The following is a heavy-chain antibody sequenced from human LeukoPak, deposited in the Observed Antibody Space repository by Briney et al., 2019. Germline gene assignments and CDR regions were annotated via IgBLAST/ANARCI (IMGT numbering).Heavy chain of an antibody. CDR3: AGIWSAYYLDFVDY. CDR1: GFTFSSYW. V-gene: IGHV3-7*01. CDR2: IKQDGSEK. D-gene: IGHD3-3*01. Sequence: GGSLRLSCAASGFTFSSYWMSWVRQAPGKGLEWVANIKQDGSEKYYVDSVKGRFTISRDNAKNSLYLQMNSLRVDDTAVYYCAGIWSAYYLDFVDYWGQGTLVTVSS. J-gene: IGHJ4*02.